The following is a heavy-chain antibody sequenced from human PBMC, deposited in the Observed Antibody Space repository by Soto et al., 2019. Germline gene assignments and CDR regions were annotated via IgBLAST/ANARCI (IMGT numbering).Heavy chain of an antibody. Sequence: EVQLLESGGGLVQPGGSLRLSCAASGFTFSSYAMSWVRQAPGKGLEWVSAISGSGGSTYYADSVKGRFTISRDNSKNMLYLQMNSLRAEDTAVYYCAKDPGSGSYYSLYYYYMDVWGKGTTVTVSS. CDR2: ISGSGGST. D-gene: IGHD3-10*01. CDR3: AKDPGSGSYYSLYYYYMDV. J-gene: IGHJ6*03. V-gene: IGHV3-23*01. CDR1: GFTFSSYA.